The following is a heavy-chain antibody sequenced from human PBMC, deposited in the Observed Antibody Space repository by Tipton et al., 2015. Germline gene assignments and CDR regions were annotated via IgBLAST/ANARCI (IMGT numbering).Heavy chain of an antibody. V-gene: IGHV4-34*09. CDR2: INHSGST. CDR3: VRGGFWRDHFHYYAMDV. D-gene: IGHD3-3*01. CDR1: GESFSAFY. Sequence: TLSLTCGVYGESFSAFYWNWIRQPPGGGLEWIGEINHSGSTTHNPSLKSRVTISIDTSTNHFALKLSPVTVADTAVYSCVRGGFWRDHFHYYAMDVWGQGTTVTVSS. J-gene: IGHJ6*02.